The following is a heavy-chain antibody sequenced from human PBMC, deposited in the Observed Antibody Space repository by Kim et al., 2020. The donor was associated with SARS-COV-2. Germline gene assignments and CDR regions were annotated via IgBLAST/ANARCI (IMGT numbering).Heavy chain of an antibody. J-gene: IGHJ4*02. CDR3: ARLLAITGFGESIGCCVDY. CDR1: GGSISSSSYY. CDR2: IYYSGST. D-gene: IGHD3-10*02. V-gene: IGHV4-39*01. Sequence: SETLSLTCTVSGGSISSSSYYWGWIRQPPGKGLEWIGSIYYSGSTYYNPSLKSRVTISVDTSKNQFSLKLSSVTAADTAVYYCARLLAITGFGESIGCCVDYWGQGTLVTVSS.